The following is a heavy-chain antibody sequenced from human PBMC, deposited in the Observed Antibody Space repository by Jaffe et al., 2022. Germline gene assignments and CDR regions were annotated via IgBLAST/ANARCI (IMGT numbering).Heavy chain of an antibody. CDR1: GFTFSDSA. CDR2: IRSKTHNYAT. D-gene: IGHD5-18*01. J-gene: IGHJ4*02. V-gene: IGHV3-73*02. CDR3: IRWALNGYLGDY. Sequence: EVQLVESGGGLVQPGGSLKLSCAASGFTFSDSAIHWVRQASGKGLEWVGHIRSKTHNYATIYDASVKGRFTISRDESKSTAYLQMNSLKTEDTAVYYCIRWALNGYLGDYWGQGTPVTVSS.